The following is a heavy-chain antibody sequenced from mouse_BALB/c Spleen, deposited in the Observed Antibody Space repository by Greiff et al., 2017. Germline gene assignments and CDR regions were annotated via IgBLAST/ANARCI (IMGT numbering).Heavy chain of an antibody. Sequence: EVQVVESGGGLVKPGGSLKLSCAASGFTFSSYAMSWVRQTPEKRLEWVATISSGGSYTYYPDSVKGRFTISRDNAKNTLYLQMSSLRSEDTAMYYCARHYYGIAYWGQGTLVTVSA. CDR1: GFTFSSYA. CDR3: ARHYYGIAY. J-gene: IGHJ3*01. D-gene: IGHD1-1*01. CDR2: ISSGGSYT. V-gene: IGHV5-9-3*01.